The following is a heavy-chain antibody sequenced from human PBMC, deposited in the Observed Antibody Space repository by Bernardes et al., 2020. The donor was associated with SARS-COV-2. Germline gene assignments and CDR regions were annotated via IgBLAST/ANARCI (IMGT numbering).Heavy chain of an antibody. D-gene: IGHD2-2*01. V-gene: IGHV4-30-4*02. J-gene: IGHJ5*02. CDR3: ARVVRDIVVVPAAKSLSQYNWFDP. Sequence: SETLSLTCTVSGGSISSGDYYWSWIRQPPGKGLEWIGYIYYSGSTYYNPSLKSRVTISVDTSKNQFSLKLSSVTAADTAVYYCARVVRDIVVVPAAKSLSQYNWFDPWGQGTLVTVSS. CDR1: GGSISSGDYY. CDR2: IYYSGST.